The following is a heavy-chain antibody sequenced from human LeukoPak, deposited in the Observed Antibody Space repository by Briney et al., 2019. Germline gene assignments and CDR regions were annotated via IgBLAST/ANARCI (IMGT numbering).Heavy chain of an antibody. J-gene: IGHJ5*02. CDR1: GGSFSGYY. V-gene: IGHV4-34*01. Sequence: PSETLSLTCAVYGGSFSGYYWSWIRQPPGKGLEWIGEINHSGDTNYNPSLESRVTISVDTSKNQFSLKLNSVTAADTAVYYCARDWGSSSWYDECWFDPWGQGTLVTVSS. CDR3: ARDWGSSSWYDECWFDP. CDR2: INHSGDT. D-gene: IGHD6-13*01.